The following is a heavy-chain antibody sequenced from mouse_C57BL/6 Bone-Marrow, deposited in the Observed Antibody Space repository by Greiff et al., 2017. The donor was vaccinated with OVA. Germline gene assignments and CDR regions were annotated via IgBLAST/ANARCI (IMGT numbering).Heavy chain of an antibody. CDR2: IHPNSGST. Sequence: QVQLQQPGAELVKPGASVKLSCKASGYTFTSYWMHWVKQRPGQGLEWIGMIHPNSGSTNYNEKFKSKATLTVDKSSSTAYMQLSSLTSEDSAVYYCALYYGSSLYYFDYWGQGTTLTVSS. CDR1: GYTFTSYW. D-gene: IGHD1-1*01. V-gene: IGHV1-64*01. CDR3: ALYYGSSLYYFDY. J-gene: IGHJ2*01.